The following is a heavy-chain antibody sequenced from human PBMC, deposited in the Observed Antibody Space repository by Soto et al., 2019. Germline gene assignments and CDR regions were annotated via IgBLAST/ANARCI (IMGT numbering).Heavy chain of an antibody. CDR3: ARGRDGYKDFDY. D-gene: IGHD5-12*01. CDR1: GGSFSGYY. J-gene: IGHJ4*02. V-gene: IGHV4-34*01. CDR2: INHSGST. Sequence: SETLSLTCAVYGGSFSGYYWSWTRQPPGKGLEWIGEINHSGSTNYNPSLKSRVTISVDTSKNQFSLKLSSVTAADTAVYYCARGRDGYKDFDYWGQGTLVTVSS.